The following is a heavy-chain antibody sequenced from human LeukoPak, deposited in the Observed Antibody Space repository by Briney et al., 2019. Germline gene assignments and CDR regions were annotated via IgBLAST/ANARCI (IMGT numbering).Heavy chain of an antibody. CDR1: GYSISSGYY. Sequence: SETLSLTCTVSGYSISSGYYWCFIRQPPGKGLEWIGGIYHSGHTFYNPSLKSRVTISVETSKNHFSLKLNSVTAADTAVYYCAKEGTVRWFDPWGQGTLVTVSS. D-gene: IGHD1-14*01. CDR2: IYHSGHT. V-gene: IGHV4-38-2*02. CDR3: AKEGTVRWFDP. J-gene: IGHJ5*02.